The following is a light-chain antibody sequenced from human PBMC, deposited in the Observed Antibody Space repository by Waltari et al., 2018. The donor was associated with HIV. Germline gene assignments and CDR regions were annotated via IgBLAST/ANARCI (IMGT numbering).Light chain of an antibody. CDR3: QAWDSRRV. Sequence: SYELTQPPSVSVSPGQTASITCSGDKLGDKYACWYQQKPGQSPVRVIYQDSKRPSGIPERVSGSNAGNTATLTISGTQAMDEADYYCQAWDSRRVFGGGTKLTVL. J-gene: IGLJ2*01. V-gene: IGLV3-1*01. CDR2: QDS. CDR1: KLGDKY.